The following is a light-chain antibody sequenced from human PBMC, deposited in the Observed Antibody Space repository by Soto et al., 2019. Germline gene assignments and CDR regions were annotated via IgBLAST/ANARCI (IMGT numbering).Light chain of an antibody. Sequence: DIHIXXSXXXXSAXXGYMVTXACQASQDISNSISWYQQRPGKAPKLVIHDASTLETGVPSRLSGSGSGTEFTFTITTLQSEDIATYYCHQYHSLPLTFGGGTKVDI. CDR2: DAS. J-gene: IGKJ4*01. V-gene: IGKV1-33*01. CDR1: QDISNS. CDR3: HQYHSLPLT.